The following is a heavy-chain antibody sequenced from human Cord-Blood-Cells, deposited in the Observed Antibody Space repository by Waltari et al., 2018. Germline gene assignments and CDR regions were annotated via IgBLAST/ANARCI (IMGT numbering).Heavy chain of an antibody. CDR1: GYSISSGYY. D-gene: IGHD2-15*01. Sequence: VQLQESGPGLVKPSEPLSLTCAVSGYSISSGYYWGWIRQPPGKGLEWIGSIYHSGSTYYNPSLKSRVTISVDTSKNQFSLKLSSVTAADTAVYYCARGMYSSSFLGYCSGGSCYFDYWGQGTLVTVSS. CDR2: IYHSGST. J-gene: IGHJ4*02. V-gene: IGHV4-38-2*01. CDR3: ARGMYSSSFLGYCSGGSCYFDY.